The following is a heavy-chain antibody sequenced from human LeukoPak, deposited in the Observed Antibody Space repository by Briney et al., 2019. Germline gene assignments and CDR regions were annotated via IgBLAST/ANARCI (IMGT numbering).Heavy chain of an antibody. D-gene: IGHD6-19*01. CDR2: ISWNSGSI. J-gene: IGHJ4*02. CDR3: ASPAYSSGWYLGYGLDY. Sequence: GRSLRLSCAASGFTFDDYAMHWVRQAPGKGLEWVSGISWNSGSICYADSVKGRFTISRDNAKNSLYLQMNSLRAEDTAVYYCASPAYSSGWYLGYGLDYWGQGTLVTVSS. CDR1: GFTFDDYA. V-gene: IGHV3-9*01.